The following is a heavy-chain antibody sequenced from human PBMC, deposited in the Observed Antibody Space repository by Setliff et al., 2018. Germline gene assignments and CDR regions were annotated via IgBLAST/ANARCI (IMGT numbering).Heavy chain of an antibody. V-gene: IGHV4-61*09. Sequence: SETLSLTCTVSGGSISSGTNYWSWIRQPAGRGLEWIGHIDPSGNTNYQPSLKSRVTISGDTSKNQLSLKLTSVSAADTAVYYCARAYYYASGNSHNYYMDVWGKGTAVTVSS. CDR2: IDPSGNT. CDR3: ARAYYYASGNSHNYYMDV. CDR1: GGSISSGTNY. J-gene: IGHJ6*03. D-gene: IGHD3-10*01.